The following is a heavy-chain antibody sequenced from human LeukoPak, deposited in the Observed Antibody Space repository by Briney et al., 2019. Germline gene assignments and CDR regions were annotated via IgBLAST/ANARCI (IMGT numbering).Heavy chain of an antibody. CDR3: ARDLRLTMIRPRSDY. D-gene: IGHD3-10*01. Sequence: SETLSLTCAVYGGSFSGYYWSWIRQPPGKGLEWIGEINHSGSTNYNPSLKSRVNISVDTSKNQFSLKLSSVTAADTAVYYCARDLRLTMIRPRSDYWGQGTLVTVSS. J-gene: IGHJ4*02. CDR2: INHSGST. V-gene: IGHV4-34*01. CDR1: GGSFSGYY.